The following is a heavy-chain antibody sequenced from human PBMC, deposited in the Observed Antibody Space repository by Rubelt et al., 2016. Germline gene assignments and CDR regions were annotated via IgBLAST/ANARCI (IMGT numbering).Heavy chain of an antibody. J-gene: IGHJ4*02. V-gene: IGHV3-23*01. Sequence: MTWVRQAPGKGLEWVSGISANGDRTYYADSVQSRFTVSRDNSTNTLYLQMNSLRSDDTAVYYCAKGGAYSGSYSDDYWGQGTLVTVSS. D-gene: IGHD1-26*01. CDR2: ISANGDRT. CDR3: AKGGAYSGSYSDDY.